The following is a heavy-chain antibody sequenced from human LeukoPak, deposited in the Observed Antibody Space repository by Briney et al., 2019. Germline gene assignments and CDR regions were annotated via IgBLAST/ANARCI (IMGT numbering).Heavy chain of an antibody. D-gene: IGHD1-26*01. V-gene: IGHV3-66*01. CDR2: IYSGGST. Sequence: PGGSLRLSCAASGFTVSSNYMSWVRQAPGKGLEWVSVIYSGGSTYYADSVKGRFTISRDNSKNTLYLQMNSLRAEDTAVYYCARSSGSYGSETFDYWGQGTLVTVSS. CDR1: GFTVSSNY. J-gene: IGHJ4*02. CDR3: ARSSGSYGSETFDY.